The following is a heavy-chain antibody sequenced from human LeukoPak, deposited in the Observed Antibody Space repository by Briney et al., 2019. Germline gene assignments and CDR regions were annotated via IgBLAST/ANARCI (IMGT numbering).Heavy chain of an antibody. Sequence: HPGGSLRLSCAASGFTFSSYAMSWVRQAPGKGLEWVSAISGSGGSTYYADSVKGRFTISRDNSKNTLYLQMNSLRAEDTAVYYCAKDDQSNDSSGYYLDAFDIWGQGTMVTVSS. V-gene: IGHV3-23*01. CDR3: AKDDQSNDSSGYYLDAFDI. CDR1: GFTFSSYA. J-gene: IGHJ3*02. D-gene: IGHD3-22*01. CDR2: ISGSGGST.